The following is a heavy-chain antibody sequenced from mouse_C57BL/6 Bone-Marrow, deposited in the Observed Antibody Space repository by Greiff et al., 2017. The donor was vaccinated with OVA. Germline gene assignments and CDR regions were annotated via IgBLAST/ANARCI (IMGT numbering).Heavy chain of an antibody. CDR3: ASLYYYGSSYAFYAMDY. Sequence: VQLQQSVAELVRPGASVKLSCTASGFNIKNTYMHWVKQRPEQGLEWIGRIDPANGNTKYAPKFQGKATITADTSSNTAYLQLSSLTSEDTAIYYCASLYYYGSSYAFYAMDYWGQGTSVTVSS. J-gene: IGHJ4*01. CDR1: GFNIKNTY. V-gene: IGHV14-3*01. CDR2: IDPANGNT. D-gene: IGHD1-1*01.